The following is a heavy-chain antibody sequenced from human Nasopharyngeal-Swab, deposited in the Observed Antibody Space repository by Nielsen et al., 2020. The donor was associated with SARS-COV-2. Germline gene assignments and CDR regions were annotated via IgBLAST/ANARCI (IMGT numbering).Heavy chain of an antibody. CDR1: GGSFSGYY. D-gene: IGHD3-16*01. Sequence: SETLSLTCAVYGGSFSGYYWSWIRQPPGKGLEWIGEINHSGSTNYNPSLKSRVTISVDTSKNQFSLKLSSVTAADTAVYYCARVGGEEEDYYYGMDVWGQGTTVTVSS. V-gene: IGHV4-34*01. J-gene: IGHJ6*02. CDR2: INHSGST. CDR3: ARVGGEEEDYYYGMDV.